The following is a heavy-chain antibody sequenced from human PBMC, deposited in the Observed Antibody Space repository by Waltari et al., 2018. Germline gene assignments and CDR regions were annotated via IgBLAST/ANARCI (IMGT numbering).Heavy chain of an antibody. Sequence: QVQLVQSGSEVKKPGASVKVSCKASGYSFTGYYMHWVRQAPGQGLEWMGRINPNSGDTNSAQNFQGRVTMTRDTSITSAYMELSGLRSDDTAIYYCAREGATFDYWGQGTLVTVSS. CDR3: AREGATFDY. D-gene: IGHD3-16*01. CDR2: INPNSGDT. V-gene: IGHV1-2*06. CDR1: GYSFTGYY. J-gene: IGHJ4*02.